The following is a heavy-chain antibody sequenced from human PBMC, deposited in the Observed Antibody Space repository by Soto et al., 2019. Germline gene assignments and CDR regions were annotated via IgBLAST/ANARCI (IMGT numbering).Heavy chain of an antibody. CDR3: ASSSYTSSWYPPYYYYYGMDD. CDR2: IWYDGSNK. CDR1: GFTFSSYG. J-gene: IGHJ6*02. D-gene: IGHD6-13*01. Sequence: PGGSLRLSCAASGFTFSSYGMHWVRQAPGKGLEWVAVIWYDGSNKYYADSVKGRFTISRDNSKNTLYLQMNSLRAEDTAVYYCASSSYTSSWYPPYYYYYGMDDWGQGTTVTVSS. V-gene: IGHV3-33*01.